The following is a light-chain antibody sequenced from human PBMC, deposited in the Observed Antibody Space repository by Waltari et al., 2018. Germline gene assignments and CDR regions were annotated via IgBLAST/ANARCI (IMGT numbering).Light chain of an antibody. CDR2: GAS. CDR1: QSVSSN. Sequence: EIVMTQSPATLSVSPGERATLSCRASQSVSSNLAWYQQKPGQAPRLLIYGASNRATGIPARFSGSGSGTEFTLTISSLQSEGFAVYYCQQYNNWPLFFGQGTKLEIK. J-gene: IGKJ2*01. V-gene: IGKV3-15*01. CDR3: QQYNNWPLF.